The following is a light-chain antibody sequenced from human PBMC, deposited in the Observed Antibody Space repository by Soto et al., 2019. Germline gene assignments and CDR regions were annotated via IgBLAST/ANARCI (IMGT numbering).Light chain of an antibody. CDR1: QSVSSN. CDR3: QQYNNSPPYT. J-gene: IGKJ2*01. CDR2: GAS. V-gene: IGKV3-15*01. Sequence: EIVMTQSPATLSVSPGERATLSCRASQSVSSNLAWYQQKPGQAPRLLIYGASTRATGIPARFSGSGSGTEFTLTISSLQSEDFAVYYCQQYNNSPPYTFGQGTKVDI.